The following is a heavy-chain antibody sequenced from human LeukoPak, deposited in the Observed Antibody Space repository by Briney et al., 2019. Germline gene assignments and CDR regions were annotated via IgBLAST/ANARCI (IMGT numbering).Heavy chain of an antibody. J-gene: IGHJ4*02. CDR2: ISIDGKTI. CDR3: ASLWELIGS. D-gene: IGHD1-26*01. Sequence: PGRSLRLSCAASGFTFSSYEMDWVRQAPGKGLEWVSYISIDGKTIHYADSVKGRFTISRDNAKNSVYLQMNSLRVEDTAIYYCASLWELIGSWGQGTLVTVSS. V-gene: IGHV3-48*03. CDR1: GFTFSSYE.